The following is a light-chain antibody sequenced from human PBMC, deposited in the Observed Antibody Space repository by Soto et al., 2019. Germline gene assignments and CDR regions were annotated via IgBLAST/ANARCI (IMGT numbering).Light chain of an antibody. CDR1: ETISDY. V-gene: IGKV1-39*01. Sequence: IRMTQSPSSLSASVGDRVTITCRSSETISDYLNWYQHKPGEAPKVLISSASTLRGGVPSRFSGTGSGTDFTLPISSLQPEDVATYYCQQTFSNLLSFGGGTKVEI. CDR2: SAS. J-gene: IGKJ4*01. CDR3: QQTFSNLLS.